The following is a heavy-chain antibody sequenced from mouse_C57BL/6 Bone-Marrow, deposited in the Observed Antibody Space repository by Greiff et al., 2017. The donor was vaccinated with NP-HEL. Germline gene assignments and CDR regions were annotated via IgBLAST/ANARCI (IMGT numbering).Heavy chain of an antibody. CDR3: ARKAYLNYYAMDY. V-gene: IGHV5-17*01. Sequence: EVKLQESGGGLVKPGGSLKLSCAASGFTFSDYGMHWVRQAPEKGLEWVAYISSGSSTIYYADTVKGRFTISRDNAKNTLFLQMTSLRSEDTAMYYCARKAYLNYYAMDYWGQGTSVTVSS. D-gene: IGHD5-5*01. CDR1: GFTFSDYG. CDR2: ISSGSSTI. J-gene: IGHJ4*01.